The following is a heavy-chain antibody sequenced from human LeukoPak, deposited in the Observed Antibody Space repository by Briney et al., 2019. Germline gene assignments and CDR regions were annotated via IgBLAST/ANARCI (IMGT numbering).Heavy chain of an antibody. Sequence: NTSETLSLTCTVSGGSISNYYWSWIRQPAGKGLEWIGHVYTSGSTNYNPSLKSRVTMSVDTSKNQFSLRLSSVTAADTAVYYCARDSGKGDTAHMDVWGKGTTVTVSS. J-gene: IGHJ6*03. CDR2: VYTSGST. D-gene: IGHD1-26*01. CDR3: ARDSGKGDTAHMDV. CDR1: GGSISNYY. V-gene: IGHV4-4*07.